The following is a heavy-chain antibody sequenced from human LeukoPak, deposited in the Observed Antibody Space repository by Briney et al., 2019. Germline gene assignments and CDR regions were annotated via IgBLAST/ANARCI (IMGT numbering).Heavy chain of an antibody. V-gene: IGHV4-59*01. CDR1: GGSISGYY. CDR2: IYYSGST. CDR3: ARGALDTKTRFDY. D-gene: IGHD5-18*01. J-gene: IGHJ4*02. Sequence: SETLSLTCTVSGGSISGYYWSWIRQPPGKGLEWIGYIYYSGSTKYNPSLKSRVTISVDASKNQFSLRLSSLTAADTAVHYCARGALDTKTRFDYWGQGTLVTVSS.